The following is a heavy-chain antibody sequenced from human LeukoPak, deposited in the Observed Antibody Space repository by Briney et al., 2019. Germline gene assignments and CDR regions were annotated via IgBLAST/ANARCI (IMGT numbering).Heavy chain of an antibody. CDR2: ISYDGSNK. CDR3: ARAGNTSCYSSADY. V-gene: IGHV3-30*04. J-gene: IGHJ4*02. CDR1: GFTFSSYA. D-gene: IGHD2-2*01. Sequence: GGSLRLSCAASGFTFSSYAMHWVRQAPGKGLEWVAGISYDGSNKYYADSVKGRFTISRGNSKNTLYLQMNSLRAEDTAVYYCARAGNTSCYSSADYWGQGTLVTVSS.